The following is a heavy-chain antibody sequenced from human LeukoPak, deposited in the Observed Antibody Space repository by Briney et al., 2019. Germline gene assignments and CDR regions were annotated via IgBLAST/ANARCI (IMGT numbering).Heavy chain of an antibody. J-gene: IGHJ6*03. V-gene: IGHV4-61*02. CDR1: GGSISSGSYY. Sequence: SETLSLTCTVSGGSISSGSYYWSWIRQPAGKGLEWIGRIYTSGSTNYNPSLKSRVTISVDTSKNQFSLKLSSVTAADTAVYYCAREGYGYRDYYYYYMDVWGKGTTVTVSS. D-gene: IGHD5-18*01. CDR3: AREGYGYRDYYYYYMDV. CDR2: IYTSGST.